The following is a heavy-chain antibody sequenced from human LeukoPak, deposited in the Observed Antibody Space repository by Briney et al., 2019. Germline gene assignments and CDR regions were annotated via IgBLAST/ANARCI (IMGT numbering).Heavy chain of an antibody. V-gene: IGHV3-23*01. CDR1: GFTFSSYA. CDR3: AKEPDSSGWYRTFDY. D-gene: IGHD6-19*01. Sequence: GGSLRLSCAASGFTFSSYAMHWVRQAPGKGLEWVSAISGSGGSTYYADSVKGRFTISRDNSKNTLYLQMNSLRAEDTAVYYCAKEPDSSGWYRTFDYWGQGTLVTVSS. CDR2: ISGSGGST. J-gene: IGHJ4*02.